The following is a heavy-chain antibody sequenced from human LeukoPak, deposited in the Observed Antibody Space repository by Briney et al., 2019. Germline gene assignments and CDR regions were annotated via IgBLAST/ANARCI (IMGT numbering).Heavy chain of an antibody. V-gene: IGHV3-30-3*01. CDR2: ISYDGSNK. D-gene: IGHD5-12*01. Sequence: GGSLRLSCAASGFTFSSYAMHWVRQAPGKGLEWVAVISYDGSNKYYADSVKGRFTLSRDNSKNTLYLQMNSLRAEDTAVYYCARDRGLYGGYVKGGIYFDYWGQGTLVTVSS. CDR3: ARDRGLYGGYVKGGIYFDY. CDR1: GFTFSSYA. J-gene: IGHJ4*02.